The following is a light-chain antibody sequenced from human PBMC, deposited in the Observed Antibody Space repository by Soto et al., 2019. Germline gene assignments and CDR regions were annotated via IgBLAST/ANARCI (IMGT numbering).Light chain of an antibody. Sequence: EIVLTQSPGTLSLSPGEKATLSCRASQSVGDTFLSWYQQKPGLAPRLLIYGVSNSATGIPDRFSGSGSGTVFILIISRLEPEDFALYYCGQFVSSPPRTFGQGTKVEIK. V-gene: IGKV3-20*01. CDR2: GVS. CDR1: QSVGDTF. CDR3: GQFVSSPPRT. J-gene: IGKJ1*01.